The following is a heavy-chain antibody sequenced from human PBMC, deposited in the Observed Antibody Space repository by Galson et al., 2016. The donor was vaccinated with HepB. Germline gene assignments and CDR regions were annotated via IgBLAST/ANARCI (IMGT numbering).Heavy chain of an antibody. CDR1: GFTFGDYY. J-gene: IGHJ4*02. Sequence: SLRLSCAASGFTFGDYYMSWIRQAPGKGLEWISYINGRSTYKNYANSVKGRFTISRDNAKSSLYLQMNYLRAEDTALYYCAKYQGHPVTTYHFDYWGQGTLVTVSS. V-gene: IGHV3-11*03. CDR2: INGRSTYK. CDR3: AKYQGHPVTTYHFDY. D-gene: IGHD2-2*01.